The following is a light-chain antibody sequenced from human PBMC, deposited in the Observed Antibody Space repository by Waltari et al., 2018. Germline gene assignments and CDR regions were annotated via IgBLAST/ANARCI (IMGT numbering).Light chain of an antibody. CDR2: DMT. J-gene: IGLJ1*01. Sequence: QSALTQPRSVSGSPGQSVTISCTGTSSDVGGYNYVSWYQQHPGKAPKLMIYDMTKGPSGVPDRFSGSKSGTTASLTISGLQAEDEADYYCCSYAGGFYVFGTGTEVTVL. V-gene: IGLV2-11*01. CDR3: CSYAGGFYV. CDR1: SSDVGGYNY.